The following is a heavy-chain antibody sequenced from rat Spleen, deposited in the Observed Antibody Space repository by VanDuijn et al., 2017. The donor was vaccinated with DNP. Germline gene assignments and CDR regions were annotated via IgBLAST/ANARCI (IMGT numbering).Heavy chain of an antibody. CDR1: GFTFSNYY. J-gene: IGHJ2*01. D-gene: IGHD4-2*01. CDR3: ATHDWDY. V-gene: IGHV5-25*01. CDR2: ISTSGSRT. Sequence: EVQLVESGGDLVQPGRSLKLSCAASGFTFSNYYMAWVRQAPKKGLEWVAAISTSGSRTYYADSVKGRFTISRDDAKSSLYLQMDSLRSEDTATYYCATHDWDYWGQGVMVTVSS.